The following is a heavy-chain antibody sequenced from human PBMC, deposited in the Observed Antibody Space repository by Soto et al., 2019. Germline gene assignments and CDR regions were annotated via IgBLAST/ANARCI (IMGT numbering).Heavy chain of an antibody. D-gene: IGHD2-8*02. V-gene: IGHV4-31*03. CDR2: IYYSGST. CDR1: GGSISSGDYY. J-gene: IGHJ5*02. CDR3: ARWWSSSRQGFDP. Sequence: QVQLQESGPGLVKPSQTLSLTCTVSGGSISSGDYYWSWIRQHPGKGLEWIGYIYYSGSTYYNPSLKSRVTIPVDTSNNQFSLKLSSVTAADTAVYYCARWWSSSRQGFDPRGQGALVTVSS.